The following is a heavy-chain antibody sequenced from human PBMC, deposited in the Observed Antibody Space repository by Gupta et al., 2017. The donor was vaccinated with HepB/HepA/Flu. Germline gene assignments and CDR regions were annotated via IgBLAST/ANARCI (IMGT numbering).Heavy chain of an antibody. J-gene: IGHJ6*03. CDR2: IIPIFGTT. Sequence: QVQLVQSGAEVKRPGSSVKVSCKASGGTFSRLAISWVRQAPGQVLEWMGGIIPIFGTTKYIEKFQGRVTITADESTSTAYMELKGLRSEDTAVYYCASIAAAGYYYMDVWGNGTSVTLSS. V-gene: IGHV1-69*01. CDR1: GGTFSRLA. CDR3: ASIAAAGYYYMDV. D-gene: IGHD6-13*01.